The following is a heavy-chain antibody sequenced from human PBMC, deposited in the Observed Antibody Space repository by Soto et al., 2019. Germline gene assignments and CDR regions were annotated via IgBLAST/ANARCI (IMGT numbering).Heavy chain of an antibody. CDR1: GDSITSSYW. D-gene: IGHD2-2*01. J-gene: IGHJ4*02. V-gene: IGHV4-4*02. Sequence: PSETLSLTCAVSGDSITSSYWSWLRQPPGKGLEWIADIHHSGVTNYNPSLKSRVIISLDRSKNQFSLQLNSMTAADTAVYYCSRPEPFTPAGPYWGQGTLVTVS. CDR2: IHHSGVT. CDR3: SRPEPFTPAGPY.